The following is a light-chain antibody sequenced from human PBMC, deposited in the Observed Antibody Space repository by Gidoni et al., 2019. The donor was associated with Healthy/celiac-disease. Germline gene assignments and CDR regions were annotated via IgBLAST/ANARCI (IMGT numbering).Light chain of an antibody. CDR3: QQYRT. J-gene: IGKJ1*01. V-gene: IGKV3-20*01. CDR2: GAS. Sequence: EIVLTQSPGTLSLSPGERATLSCRASQSVSSSYLAWYPQKPGQAPRLLIYGASSRATGLPDRFSGSGSGTDFTLTISRLEPEDFAVYYCQQYRTFGQXTKVEIK. CDR1: QSVSSSY.